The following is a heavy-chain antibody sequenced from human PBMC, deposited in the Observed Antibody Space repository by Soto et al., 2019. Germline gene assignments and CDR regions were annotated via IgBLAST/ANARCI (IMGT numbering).Heavy chain of an antibody. CDR1: GGSISSYY. CDR2: IYYSGST. V-gene: IGHV4-59*01. D-gene: IGHD3-10*01. Sequence: SETLSLTCTVSGGSISSYYWSWIRQPPGKGLEWIGYIYYSGSTNYNPSLKSRVTISVDTSKNQFSLKLSSVTAADTAVYYCARDGMGIGETDYWGQGTLVTVSS. CDR3: ARDGMGIGETDY. J-gene: IGHJ4*02.